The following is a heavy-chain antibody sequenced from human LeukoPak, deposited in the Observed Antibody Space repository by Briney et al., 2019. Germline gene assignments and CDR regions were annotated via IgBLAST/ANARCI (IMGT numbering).Heavy chain of an antibody. CDR2: IYYSGTS. CDR3: AKAAGYSTIYWFDP. J-gene: IGHJ5*02. Sequence: PSETLSLTCTISGDSIRSSHWSWIRQPPGKGLEFIGYIYYSGTSNYNPSLKSRVTMSVDTSNNQFSLKLNSVTAADTAVYYCAKAAGYSTIYWFDPWGQGTLVTVSS. CDR1: GDSIRSSH. D-gene: IGHD6-13*01. V-gene: IGHV4-59*01.